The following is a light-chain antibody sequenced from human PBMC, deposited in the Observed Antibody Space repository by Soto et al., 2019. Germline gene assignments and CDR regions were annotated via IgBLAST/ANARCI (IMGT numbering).Light chain of an antibody. V-gene: IGLV2-14*03. CDR3: SSYTASSTLL. J-gene: IGLJ1*01. CDR2: EVS. CDR1: SSDVGGYNY. Sequence: ALTQPASVSWSPGQSITISCTGTSSDVGGYNYVSWSQQHPGKAPKLLISEVSNRPSGVSNRFSGSKSGNTASLTISGLQADDEADYYCSSYTASSTLLFGTGTKGTVL.